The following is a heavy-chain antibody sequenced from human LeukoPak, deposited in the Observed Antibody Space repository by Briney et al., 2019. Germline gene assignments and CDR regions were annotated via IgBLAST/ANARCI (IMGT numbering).Heavy chain of an antibody. CDR1: GGSISSYY. V-gene: IGHV4-4*07. D-gene: IGHD2-15*01. CDR3: ARHCSGGTCYGAFDY. Sequence: PSETLSLTCTASGGSISSYYWSWIRQPAGKGLEWIGRIYTSGSINSNPSLKSRVTMSVDTSKNQFSLKLSSLTAADTAVYYCARHCSGGTCYGAFDYWGQGTLVTVSS. J-gene: IGHJ4*02. CDR2: IYTSGSI.